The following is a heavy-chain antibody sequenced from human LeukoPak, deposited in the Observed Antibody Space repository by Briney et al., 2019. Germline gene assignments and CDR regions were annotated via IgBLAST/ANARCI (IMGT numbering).Heavy chain of an antibody. J-gene: IGHJ1*01. V-gene: IGHV1-2*02. CDR3: ARDLYYDSSGYYSTNSFQH. CDR2: INPNSGGT. D-gene: IGHD3-22*01. Sequence: ASVKVSCKASGYTFTGYYMHWVRQAPGQGLEWMGWINPNSGGTNYAQKFQGRVTMTRDTSISTAYMELSRLRSDDTAVYYCARDLYYDSSGYYSTNSFQHWGQGTLVTVSS. CDR1: GYTFTGYY.